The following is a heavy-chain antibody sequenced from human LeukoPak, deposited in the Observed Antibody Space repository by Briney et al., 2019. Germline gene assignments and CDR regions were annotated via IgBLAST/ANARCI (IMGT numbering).Heavy chain of an antibody. CDR3: ARDRLSVGTVVTLAFDY. CDR2: ISGSGGST. V-gene: IGHV3-23*01. D-gene: IGHD4-23*01. CDR1: GFTFSSYA. J-gene: IGHJ4*02. Sequence: GGSLRLSCAASGFTFSSYAMSWVRQAPGKGLEWVSAISGSGGSTYYADSVKGRFTISRDNSKNTLYLQMNSLRAEDTAVYYCARDRLSVGTVVTLAFDYWGQGTLVTVSS.